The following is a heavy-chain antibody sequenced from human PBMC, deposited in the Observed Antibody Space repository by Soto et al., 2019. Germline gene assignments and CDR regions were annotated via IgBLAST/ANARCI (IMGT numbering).Heavy chain of an antibody. CDR3: AKRGLSSSWYEVWFDP. CDR1: GFTFSSYA. J-gene: IGHJ5*02. D-gene: IGHD6-13*01. CDR2: ISGSGGST. Sequence: EVQLLESGGGLVQPGGSLRLSCAASGFTFSSYAMSWVRQAPGKGLEWVSAISGSGGSTYYADSVKGRFTISRDNSKNXLYLQMNSLRAEDTAVYYCAKRGLSSSWYEVWFDPWGQGTLVTVSS. V-gene: IGHV3-23*01.